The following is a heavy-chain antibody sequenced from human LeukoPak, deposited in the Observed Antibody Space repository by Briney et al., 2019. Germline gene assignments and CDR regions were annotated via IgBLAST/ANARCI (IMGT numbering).Heavy chain of an antibody. CDR2: INSDGSST. D-gene: IGHD3-10*01. J-gene: IGHJ3*02. CDR3: AREIITMVRGVIIFSSPVAFDI. Sequence: PGGSLRLSCAASGFTFSSYWMHWVRQAPGKGLVWVSRINSDGSSTSYADSVKGRFTISRDNAKNTLYLQMNSLRAEDAAVYYCAREIITMVRGVIIFSSPVAFDIWGQGTMVTVSS. V-gene: IGHV3-74*01. CDR1: GFTFSSYW.